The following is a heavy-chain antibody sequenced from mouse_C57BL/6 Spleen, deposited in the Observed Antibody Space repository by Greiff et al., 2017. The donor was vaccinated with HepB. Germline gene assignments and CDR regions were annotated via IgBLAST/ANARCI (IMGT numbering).Heavy chain of an antibody. Sequence: QVQLKESGPELVKPGASVKISCKASGYAFSSSWMNWVKQRPGKGLEWIGRIYPGDGDTNYNGKFKGKATLTADKSSSTAYMQLSSLTSEDSAVYFCARSEYSNYYAMDYWGQGTSVTVSS. V-gene: IGHV1-82*01. CDR2: IYPGDGDT. CDR1: GYAFSSSW. D-gene: IGHD2-5*01. CDR3: ARSEYSNYYAMDY. J-gene: IGHJ4*01.